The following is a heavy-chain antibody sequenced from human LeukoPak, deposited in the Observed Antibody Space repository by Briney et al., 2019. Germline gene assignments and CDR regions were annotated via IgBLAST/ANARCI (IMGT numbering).Heavy chain of an antibody. Sequence: PGGSLRLSCAASGFTFSSYAMSWVRQAPGKGLEWVSGISGSGVSTYYADSVKGRFTISRDNSKNTLYMQMNSLKTEDTAVYYCTRPSITMVRGVIITYLFDYWGQGTLVTVSS. CDR3: TRPSITMVRGVIITYLFDY. J-gene: IGHJ4*02. CDR1: GFTFSSYA. D-gene: IGHD3-10*01. CDR2: ISGSGVST. V-gene: IGHV3-23*01.